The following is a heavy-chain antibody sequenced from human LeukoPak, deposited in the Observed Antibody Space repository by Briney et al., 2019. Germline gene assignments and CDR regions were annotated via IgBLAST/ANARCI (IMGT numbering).Heavy chain of an antibody. Sequence: GESLKISCKGSGYSFSSYWIGWVRQMPGKGLEWMGIIYPGDSDTRYSPSFQGQVTISADKSISTAYLQWSSLKASDTAMYYCARHHSDLGWYDYYYYMDVWGKGTTVTVSS. V-gene: IGHV5-51*01. D-gene: IGHD6-19*01. J-gene: IGHJ6*03. CDR1: GYSFSSYW. CDR3: ARHHSDLGWYDYYYYMDV. CDR2: IYPGDSDT.